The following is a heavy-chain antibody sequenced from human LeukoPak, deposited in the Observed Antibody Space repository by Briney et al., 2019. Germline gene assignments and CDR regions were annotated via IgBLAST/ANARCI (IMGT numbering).Heavy chain of an antibody. V-gene: IGHV1-2*02. Sequence: ASVTVSCTASGYTFTGYYMHWVRQAPGQGLEWMGWINPNSGGINYAQKFQGRVTMTRDTSISTAYMELSRLRSDDTAVYYCARERTIAAAAIDYWGQGTLVTVSS. CDR3: ARERTIAAAAIDY. D-gene: IGHD6-13*01. CDR2: INPNSGGI. J-gene: IGHJ4*02. CDR1: GYTFTGYY.